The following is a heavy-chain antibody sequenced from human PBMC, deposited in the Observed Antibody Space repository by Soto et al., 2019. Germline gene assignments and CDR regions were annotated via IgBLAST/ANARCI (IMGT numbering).Heavy chain of an antibody. V-gene: IGHV3-33*01. J-gene: IGHJ6*02. Sequence: QPGGSLRLSCAASGFTFSNYGMHWVRQAPGKGLEWMAIIWHDGNNKYYADSVRGRFIISRDNSKNRLYLQMNSLRAEDTAVYYCASDLVGASDSYGLDVWGQGTPVTV. CDR1: GFTFSNYG. CDR3: ASDLVGASDSYGLDV. CDR2: IWHDGNNK. D-gene: IGHD1-26*01.